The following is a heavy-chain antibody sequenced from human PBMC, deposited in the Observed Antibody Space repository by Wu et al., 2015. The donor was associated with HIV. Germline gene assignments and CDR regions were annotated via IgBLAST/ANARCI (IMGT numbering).Heavy chain of an antibody. V-gene: IGHV1-18*01. CDR2: ISIYNDRT. CDR3: ARDAWGVYAGIFDY. CDR1: GYTFSTYG. D-gene: IGHD6-13*01. Sequence: QVQLVQSGAEVKKPGASVKVSCKPSGYTFSTYGISWVRQAPGQGLEWMGWISIYNDRTDYAQNLQGRVTMTTDTSTNTAYMELTSLRSDDTAVYYCARDAWGVYAGIFDYWGQGTLVTVSS. J-gene: IGHJ4*02.